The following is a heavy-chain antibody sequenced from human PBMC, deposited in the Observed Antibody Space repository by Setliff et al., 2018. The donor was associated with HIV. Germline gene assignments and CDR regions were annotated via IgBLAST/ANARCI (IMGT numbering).Heavy chain of an antibody. CDR3: ARDISLVRGRDY. D-gene: IGHD3-10*01. Sequence: SETLSLTCTVSGGSISGSSYYWGWIRQPPGKGLEWIGSIYYSGSTIYNPSLKSRVTISVDRSKNQFSLKLTSVTAADTAVYYCARDISLVRGRDYWGQGTLVTVSS. J-gene: IGHJ4*02. CDR2: IYYSGST. CDR1: GGSISGSSYY. V-gene: IGHV4-39*07.